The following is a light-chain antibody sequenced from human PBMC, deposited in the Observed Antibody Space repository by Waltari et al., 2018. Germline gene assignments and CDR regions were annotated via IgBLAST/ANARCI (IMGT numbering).Light chain of an antibody. CDR2: WAS. CDR3: HQYYYSPVA. Sequence: DIVMTQSPDSLAVSLGERATINCKSSQSLFYSSNNKNYLAWYQQKSGQPPKLLIYWASTRDSGVPDRFSCSGSGTDFTLTIDSLQAEDVAVYYCHQYYYSPVAFGGGTKVEIK. J-gene: IGKJ4*01. CDR1: QSLFYSSNNKNY. V-gene: IGKV4-1*01.